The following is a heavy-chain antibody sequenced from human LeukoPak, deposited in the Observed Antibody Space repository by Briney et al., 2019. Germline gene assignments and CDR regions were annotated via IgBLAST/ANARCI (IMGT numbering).Heavy chain of an antibody. V-gene: IGHV4-39*01. CDR3: SRGGSMGVDY. CDR1: GGSISSSSYY. Sequence: SETLSLTCTVSGGSISSSSYYWGLIRQPPGKGLEWIGSIYYSGSTYYNPSVKSRVTISVDTSKNQFSLKLSSVTAADTAVYFCSRGGSMGVDYWGQGTLVTVSS. D-gene: IGHD3-16*01. CDR2: IYYSGST. J-gene: IGHJ4*02.